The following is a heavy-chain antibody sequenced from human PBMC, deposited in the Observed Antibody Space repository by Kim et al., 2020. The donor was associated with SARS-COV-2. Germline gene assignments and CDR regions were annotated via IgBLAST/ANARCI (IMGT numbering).Heavy chain of an antibody. V-gene: IGHV3-7*03. CDR1: VFTIERFTFGIYW. CDR2: IKQDVTRE. J-gene: IGHJ3*01. CDR3: ARAVAGRIDAFDP. Sequence: GGSLRLSCVASVFTIERFTFGIYWMTWVRPAPGKGLEWVANIKQDVTREYYVDSMKGRFTISRDNAHNSLYLHVTSLRTDDTAMYYCARAVAGRIDAFDPWGHGTMVSVSS. D-gene: IGHD6-19*01.